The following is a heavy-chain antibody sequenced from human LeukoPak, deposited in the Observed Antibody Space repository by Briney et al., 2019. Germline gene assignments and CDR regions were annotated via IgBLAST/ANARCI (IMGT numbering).Heavy chain of an antibody. D-gene: IGHD3-22*01. J-gene: IGHJ4*02. V-gene: IGHV4-59*08. CDR3: ARLYYYDSTPLFDY. CDR2: IYFSGNN. CDR1: GGSISSYY. Sequence: PAGTLSLTCTVSGGSISSYYRSWIRQPPGKGLEWIGCIYFSGNNNYNPSLKTGVIISVDTTKNQFSLKLSSVTAADTAVYYCARLYYYDSTPLFDYWGQGTLVTVSS.